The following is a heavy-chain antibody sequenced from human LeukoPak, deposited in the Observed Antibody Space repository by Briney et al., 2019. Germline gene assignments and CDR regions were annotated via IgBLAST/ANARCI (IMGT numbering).Heavy chain of an antibody. Sequence: GASVKVSCKASGYTFISYYMHWVRQAPGQGLEWMGIINPSGGSTTYAQKFQGRVTMTRDTSTSTVYMELSSLRSEDTAVYYCARADTIFGVKYWGQGTLVTVSS. V-gene: IGHV1-46*01. D-gene: IGHD3-3*01. CDR3: ARADTIFGVKY. J-gene: IGHJ4*02. CDR2: INPSGGST. CDR1: GYTFISYY.